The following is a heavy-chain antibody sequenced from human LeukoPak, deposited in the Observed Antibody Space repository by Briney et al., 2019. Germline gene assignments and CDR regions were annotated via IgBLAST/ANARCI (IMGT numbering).Heavy chain of an antibody. V-gene: IGHV4-39*07. CDR3: ARDVGSQMSTISGWFDP. Sequence: PSETLSLTCTVSGGSISSYYWGWLRQPPGKGLEWIGSIYYTGYTYYNPSLKSRVTMSVDTSKNQFSLKLNSVTAADTAVYYCARDVGSQMSTISGWFDPWGQGNLVTVSS. D-gene: IGHD5-24*01. CDR1: GGSISSYY. CDR2: IYYTGYT. J-gene: IGHJ5*02.